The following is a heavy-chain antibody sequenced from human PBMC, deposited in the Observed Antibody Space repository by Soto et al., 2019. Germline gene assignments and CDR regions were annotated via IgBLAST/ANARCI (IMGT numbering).Heavy chain of an antibody. J-gene: IGHJ4*02. Sequence: HVHLTQRGAGLLKPSETLSLTCTASGGSFTGHFWSWVRQPPGKGLEWIWDVSHSGNTKYSPSLRSRFTLSVDSSKNQISLALASVTAAHTAGYSCASDECESTGCHQFHIWGQGTLVTVPS. D-gene: IGHD3-9*01. CDR1: GGSFTGHF. CDR2: VSHSGNT. V-gene: IGHV4-34*02. CDR3: ASDECESTGCHQFHI.